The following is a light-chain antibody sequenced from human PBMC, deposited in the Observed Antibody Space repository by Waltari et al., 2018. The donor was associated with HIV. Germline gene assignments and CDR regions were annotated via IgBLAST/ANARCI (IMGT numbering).Light chain of an antibody. V-gene: IGLV1-40*01. CDR3: QSYDSSLSGWV. J-gene: IGLJ3*02. Sequence: QSVLTQPPSVSGAPGQRVTISCTGRSSNIGAGYDVHWYQQLPGTAPKLLIYGNSNRPSGVPDRFSGSKSGTSASRAITGLQAEDEADYYCQSYDSSLSGWVFGGGTKLTVL. CDR1: SSNIGAGYD. CDR2: GNS.